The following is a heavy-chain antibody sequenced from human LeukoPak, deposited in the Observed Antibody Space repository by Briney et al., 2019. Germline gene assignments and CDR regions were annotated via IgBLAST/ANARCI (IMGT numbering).Heavy chain of an antibody. Sequence: GASVKVSCKASGYIFTAYHITWVRQAPGQGLEWMGWISPSNGNTNYPQKFQDRVTMTTDTSTSTAYMELRSLRSDDTALYYCARDLGPMVFDPRGQGTLVTVSS. CDR2: ISPSNGNT. CDR1: GYIFTAYH. V-gene: IGHV1-18*01. D-gene: IGHD3-10*01. J-gene: IGHJ5*02. CDR3: ARDLGPMVFDP.